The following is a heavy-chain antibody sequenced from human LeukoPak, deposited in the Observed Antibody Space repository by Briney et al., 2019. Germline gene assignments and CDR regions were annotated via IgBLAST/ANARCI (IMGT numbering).Heavy chain of an antibody. D-gene: IGHD3-10*01. J-gene: IGHJ4*02. Sequence: GGSLRLSCAASGFTFSSYWMHWVRQAPGKGLVWVSRINSDGSSTSYEDSVKGRFTISRDNSKNTLYLQMNSLRAEDTAVYYCAKDLGVGVWFGVHPGFDYWGQGTLVTVSS. CDR3: AKDLGVGVWFGVHPGFDY. CDR1: GFTFSSYW. V-gene: IGHV3-74*01. CDR2: INSDGSST.